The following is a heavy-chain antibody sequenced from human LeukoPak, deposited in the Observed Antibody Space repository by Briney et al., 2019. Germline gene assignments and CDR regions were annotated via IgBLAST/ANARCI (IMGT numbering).Heavy chain of an antibody. J-gene: IGHJ4*02. CDR1: GGTFSSYA. CDR2: IIPILGIA. D-gene: IGHD3-22*01. CDR3: ARYAYYDSSGHFDY. Sequence: SVKASCKASGGTFSSYAISWVRQAPGQGLEWMGRIIPILGIANYAQKFQGRVTITADKSTSTAYMELSSLRSEDTAVYYCARYAYYDSSGHFDYWGQGTLVTVSS. V-gene: IGHV1-69*04.